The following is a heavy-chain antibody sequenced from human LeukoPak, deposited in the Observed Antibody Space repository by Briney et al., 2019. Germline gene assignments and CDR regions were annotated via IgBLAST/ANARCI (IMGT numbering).Heavy chain of an antibody. CDR3: AKVEDYYYDSSGYTFDI. V-gene: IGHV3-30*02. D-gene: IGHD3-22*01. Sequence: GGSLRLSCAASGFTFSSYGMHWVRQAPGKGLEWVAFIRYDGSNKYYADSVKGRFTISRDNSKNTLCLQMNSLRAEDTAVYYCAKVEDYYYDSSGYTFDIWGQGTMVTVSS. J-gene: IGHJ3*02. CDR2: IRYDGSNK. CDR1: GFTFSSYG.